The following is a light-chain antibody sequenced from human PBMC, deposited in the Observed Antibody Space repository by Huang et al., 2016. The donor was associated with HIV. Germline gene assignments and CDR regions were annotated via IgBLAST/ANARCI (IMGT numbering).Light chain of an antibody. V-gene: IGKV1-9*01. Sequence: IQLTQSPSSLSASVGDGVIITCRASQGISSYLAWYQQKPGKAPKLLIYAASTLQTGVPSRFSGSGSGTDFTLTINSLQPEDLATYSCQQFNSYPYTFGQGTKLEIK. CDR3: QQFNSYPYT. CDR2: AAS. J-gene: IGKJ2*01. CDR1: QGISSY.